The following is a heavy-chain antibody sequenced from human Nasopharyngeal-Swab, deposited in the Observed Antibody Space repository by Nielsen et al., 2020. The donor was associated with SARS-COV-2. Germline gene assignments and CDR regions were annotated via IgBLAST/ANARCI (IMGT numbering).Heavy chain of an antibody. J-gene: IGHJ4*02. CDR1: GRSISSSSSY. D-gene: IGHD3-9*01. CDR3: ARAGVDTSTGSSGGCFDY. Sequence: SETLSLTCTVSGRSISSSSSYWGWIRTPPGKGLEWVGSIYYSGSTYYTPSINSRVTMSVDTSKSQFSLKLRSVTAADTAVYYCARAGVDTSTGSSGGCFDYWGQGALVTVSS. CDR2: IYYSGST. V-gene: IGHV4-39*01.